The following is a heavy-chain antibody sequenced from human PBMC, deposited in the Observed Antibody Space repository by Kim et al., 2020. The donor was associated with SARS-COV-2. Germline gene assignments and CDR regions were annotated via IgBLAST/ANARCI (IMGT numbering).Heavy chain of an antibody. D-gene: IGHD4-4*01. Sequence: GAFTISRDNSKNSLYLQMNSLRTEDTALYYCAKDSRSPTTVSYYYYGMDVWGQGTTVTVSS. V-gene: IGHV3-43*01. J-gene: IGHJ6*02. CDR3: AKDSRSPTTVSYYYYGMDV.